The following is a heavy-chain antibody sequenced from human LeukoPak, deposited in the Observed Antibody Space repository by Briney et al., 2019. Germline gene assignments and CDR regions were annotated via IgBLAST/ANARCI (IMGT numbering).Heavy chain of an antibody. Sequence: SETLSLTCTVSGGSINSDGYYWSWIRQHPGKGLEWIGYIYYSGSTYYNPSLKSRVTISVDTYKNQFSLKLSSVTAADTAVYYCARGPTYSYGYGDYWGQGTLVTVSS. V-gene: IGHV4-31*03. D-gene: IGHD5-18*01. J-gene: IGHJ4*02. CDR1: GGSINSDGYY. CDR3: ARGPTYSYGYGDY. CDR2: IYYSGST.